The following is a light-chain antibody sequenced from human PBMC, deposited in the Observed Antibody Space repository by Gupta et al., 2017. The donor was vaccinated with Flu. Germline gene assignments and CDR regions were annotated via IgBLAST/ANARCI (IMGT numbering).Light chain of an antibody. CDR2: GAS. Sequence: IVLTQSPGTLSLSPGERATLSCRASQSVTSRKLAWYQQRPGQAPRLLIYGASSRITGIPDRFSARGCGTDFTLTSSGLETEDFAVYYWQQYLPPVTFGQGTRLEIK. V-gene: IGKV3-20*01. CDR1: QSVTSRK. CDR3: QQYLPPVT. J-gene: IGKJ5*01.